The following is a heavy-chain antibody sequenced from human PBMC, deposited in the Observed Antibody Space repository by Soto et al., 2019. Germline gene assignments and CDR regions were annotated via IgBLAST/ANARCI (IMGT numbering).Heavy chain of an antibody. D-gene: IGHD3-9*01. Sequence: EVQLVESGGGLVQPGRSLRLSCAASGFTFDDYAMHWVRQAPGKGLEWVSGISWNSGSIGYADSVKGRFTISRDNAKNSLYLQMNSLRDEDTALYYCAKAADDIFTGYNWFDPWGQGTLVTVSS. CDR3: AKAADDIFTGYNWFDP. J-gene: IGHJ5*02. CDR2: ISWNSGSI. CDR1: GFTFDDYA. V-gene: IGHV3-9*01.